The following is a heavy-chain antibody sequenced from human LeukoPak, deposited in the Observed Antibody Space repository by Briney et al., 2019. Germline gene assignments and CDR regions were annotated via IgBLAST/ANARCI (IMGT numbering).Heavy chain of an antibody. CDR3: ATGVVGATTMDY. J-gene: IGHJ4*02. CDR1: GGTFSSYA. D-gene: IGHD1-26*01. V-gene: IGHV1-69*06. Sequence: ASVKVSCKASGGTFSSYAISWVRQAPGQGLEWMGGIIPIFGTANYAQKFQGRVTITADKSTSTAYMELSSLRSEDTAVYYCATGVVGATTMDYWGQGTLATVSS. CDR2: IIPIFGTA.